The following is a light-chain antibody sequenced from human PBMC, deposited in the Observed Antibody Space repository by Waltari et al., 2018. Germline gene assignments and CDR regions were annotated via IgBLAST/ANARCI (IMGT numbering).Light chain of an antibody. CDR3: SSYAGSHYWV. CDR1: GSDVGKYDY. J-gene: IGLJ3*02. Sequence: QSALTQPPAASGSPGQSVTTSRTGTGSDVGKYDYVSWYQQHPGKAPKLMIYELSKRPSGVPDRFSGSKSGNTASLTVSGLQAEDEADYYCSSYAGSHYWVFGGGTKLTVL. CDR2: ELS. V-gene: IGLV2-8*01.